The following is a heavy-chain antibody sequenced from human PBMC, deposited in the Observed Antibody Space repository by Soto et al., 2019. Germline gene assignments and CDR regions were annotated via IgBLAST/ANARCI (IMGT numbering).Heavy chain of an antibody. D-gene: IGHD4-4*01. Sequence: PSETLSLTCTVSGGSISSSSYYWGWIRQPPGKGLEWIGSIYYSGSTYYNPSLKSRVTISVDTSKNQFSLKLSPVTAADTAVYYCCPAVTTPRGIDWFDPWGQGTLVTVSS. J-gene: IGHJ5*02. CDR2: IYYSGST. CDR3: CPAVTTPRGIDWFDP. CDR1: GGSISSSSYY. V-gene: IGHV4-39*01.